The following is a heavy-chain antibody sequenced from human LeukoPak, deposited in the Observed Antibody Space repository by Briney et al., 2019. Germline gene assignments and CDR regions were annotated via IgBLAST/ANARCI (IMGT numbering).Heavy chain of an antibody. CDR3: ARLRPADAFDI. Sequence: ESGPTLVNPTQTLTLTCTVSGFSLSTSGAGVGWIRQPPGKALEWLALIYWDDDKRYSPSLKSRRTITQDTSKTQVVLTMTNMDPVDTATYYCARLRPADAFDIWGQGTMVTVSS. CDR1: GFSLSTSGAG. J-gene: IGHJ3*02. CDR2: IYWDDDK. V-gene: IGHV2-5*02.